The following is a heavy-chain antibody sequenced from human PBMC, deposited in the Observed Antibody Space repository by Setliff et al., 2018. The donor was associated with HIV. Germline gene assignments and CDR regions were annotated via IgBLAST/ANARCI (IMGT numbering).Heavy chain of an antibody. D-gene: IGHD3-3*01. CDR2: INAGNGNT. V-gene: IGHV1-3*01. CDR1: GYTLTSYA. Sequence: ASVKVSCKASGYTLTSYAMHWMRQAPGQRLEWMGWINAGNGNTKYSQKFQGRVTITGDTSASTAYMELSSLRSEDTAVYYCAREIRNYDFWSGYWEDHYFDSWGQGTLVTVSS. J-gene: IGHJ4*02. CDR3: AREIRNYDFWSGYWEDHYFDS.